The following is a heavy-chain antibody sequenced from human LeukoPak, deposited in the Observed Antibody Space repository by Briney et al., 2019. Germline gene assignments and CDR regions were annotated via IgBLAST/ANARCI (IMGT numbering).Heavy chain of an antibody. D-gene: IGHD3-10*01. J-gene: IGHJ5*02. CDR3: ARAFREWTNNWFDP. CDR1: GGSISSGGYY. CDR2: IYYSGST. V-gene: IGHV4-31*03. Sequence: PSETLSLTCTVSGGSISSGGYYWSWIRQHPGKGLDWIGYIYYSGSTYYNPSLKSRVTISVDTSKNQFSLKLSSVTAADTAVYYCARAFREWTNNWFDPWGQGTLVTVSS.